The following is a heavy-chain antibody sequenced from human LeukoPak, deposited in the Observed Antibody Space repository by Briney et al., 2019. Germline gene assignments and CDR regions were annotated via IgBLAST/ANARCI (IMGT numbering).Heavy chain of an antibody. CDR1: GYTFTSYG. CDR2: ISPYNGNT. Sequence: GASVKVSCKASGYTFTSYGISWVRQAPGQGLEWMGWISPYNGNTNYAGKFQGRVTMTKDTSTSTAYMEVRSLRSDDAAVYYCARSPAVAATRVDYWGQGTLVTVSS. V-gene: IGHV1-18*01. D-gene: IGHD6-19*01. CDR3: ARSPAVAATRVDY. J-gene: IGHJ4*02.